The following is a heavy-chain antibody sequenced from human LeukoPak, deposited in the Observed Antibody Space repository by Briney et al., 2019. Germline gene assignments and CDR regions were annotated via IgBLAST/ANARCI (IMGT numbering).Heavy chain of an antibody. CDR3: AKDRVGYYNSGNPLFDY. V-gene: IGHV3-30*02. CDR1: GFTFSSYG. Sequence: PGGSLRLSFAASGFTFSSYGVHWVRQAPGKGLEWVAFIRYDGRNKYYADSVKGRFTISRDNSKNTLYLQMTSLRTEDTAVYYCAKDRVGYYNSGNPLFDYWGQGTLVTVSS. CDR2: IRYDGRNK. D-gene: IGHD3-10*01. J-gene: IGHJ4*02.